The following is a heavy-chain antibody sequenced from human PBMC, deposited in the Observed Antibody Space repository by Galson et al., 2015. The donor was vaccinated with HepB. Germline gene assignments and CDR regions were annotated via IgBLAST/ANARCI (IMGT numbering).Heavy chain of an antibody. D-gene: IGHD5-18*01. CDR2: IIPILGIA. CDR3: ARNGGYSYGDYWYFDL. Sequence: SVKVSCKASGGTFSSYAISWVRQAPGQGLEWMGRIIPILGIANYAQKFQGRVTITADKSTSTAYMELSSLRSEDTAVYYCARNGGYSYGDYWYFDLWGRGTLVTVSS. CDR1: GGTFSSYA. J-gene: IGHJ2*01. V-gene: IGHV1-69*04.